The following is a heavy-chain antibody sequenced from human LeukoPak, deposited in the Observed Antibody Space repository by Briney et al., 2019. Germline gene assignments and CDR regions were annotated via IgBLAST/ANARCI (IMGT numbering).Heavy chain of an antibody. CDR2: IYNSGST. CDR3: ASRGSYYAFDI. J-gene: IGHJ3*02. D-gene: IGHD1-26*01. Sequence: SETLSLTCTVSGGSISSYYWSWIRQPPGKGLEWVGCIYNSGSTNYNPSLKSRVTISVDTSKNQFSLKLSSVTAADTAMYYCASRGSYYAFDIWGQGTMVTVSS. CDR1: GGSISSYY. V-gene: IGHV4-59*01.